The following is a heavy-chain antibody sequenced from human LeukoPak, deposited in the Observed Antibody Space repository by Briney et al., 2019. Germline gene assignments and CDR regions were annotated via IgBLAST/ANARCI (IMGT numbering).Heavy chain of an antibody. J-gene: IGHJ4*02. Sequence: PGGSLRLSCAASGFTFSSYAMSWVRQAPGKGLEWVLGISASGGSSYYADSVKGRFTISRDNSKNTLYLQMDSLKAEDTAMYYCAKDRITGTPYYFDYWGQGTPVTVSS. CDR1: GFTFSSYA. V-gene: IGHV3-23*01. CDR2: ISASGGSS. CDR3: AKDRITGTPYYFDY. D-gene: IGHD1-20*01.